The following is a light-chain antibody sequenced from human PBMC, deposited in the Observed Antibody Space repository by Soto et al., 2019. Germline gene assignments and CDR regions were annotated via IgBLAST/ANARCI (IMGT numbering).Light chain of an antibody. V-gene: IGLV2-8*01. CDR1: SSDVGANNY. CDR2: EVD. CDR3: SSFAGRNAFGV. J-gene: IGLJ3*02. Sequence: QSVLTQPPSASGSPGQSVTISCTGTSSDVGANNYVSWYQQHPGQAPKLIIHEVDKRPSGVPDRFSGSKSGNTASLTVSGLQVEDEAVYYCSSFAGRNAFGVFGGGTKLTVL.